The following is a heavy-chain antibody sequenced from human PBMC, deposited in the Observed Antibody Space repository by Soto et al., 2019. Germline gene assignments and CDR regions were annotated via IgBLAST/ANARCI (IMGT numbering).Heavy chain of an antibody. CDR2: IKQDGSAK. J-gene: IGHJ4*02. CDR1: GFTFWGDW. Sequence: EVQLVESGGGLVQPGGSLRLSCVASGFTFWGDWMSWVRQAPGKGLEWVANIKQDGSAKQYLDSVRGRFTISRDNSKNSVYLQMNSLRADDTALYYCARDFYGGFSYGPGDNWGQGTLVTVSS. CDR3: ARDFYGGFSYGPGDN. V-gene: IGHV3-7*01. D-gene: IGHD2-15*01.